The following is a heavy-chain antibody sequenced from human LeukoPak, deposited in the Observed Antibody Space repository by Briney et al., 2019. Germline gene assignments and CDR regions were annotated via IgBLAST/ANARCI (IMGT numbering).Heavy chain of an antibody. D-gene: IGHD3-3*01. CDR2: ISYDGSNK. V-gene: IGHV3-30*03. Sequence: GGSLRLSCAASGFTFSSYGMHWVRQAPGKGLEWVAVISYDGSNKYYADSVKGRFTISRDNAKNSLYLQMNSLRAEDTAVYYCARDGSFVGSGYPFDIWGQGTMVTVSS. J-gene: IGHJ3*02. CDR3: ARDGSFVGSGYPFDI. CDR1: GFTFSSYG.